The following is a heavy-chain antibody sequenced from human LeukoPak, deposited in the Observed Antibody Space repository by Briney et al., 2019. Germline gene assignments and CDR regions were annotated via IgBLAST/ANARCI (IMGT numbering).Heavy chain of an antibody. CDR1: GFTFSNYA. V-gene: IGHV3-7*04. CDR3: ARGDAFSGDH. J-gene: IGHJ4*02. Sequence: GGSLRLSCAASGFTFSNYAMSWVRQAPGKGLEWVANIHPEGNEKYHVESVKGRFTISRDNAKNSLFLQMNGLRLEDTAVYYCARGDAFSGDHWGQGTLVTVSS. CDR2: IHPEGNEK.